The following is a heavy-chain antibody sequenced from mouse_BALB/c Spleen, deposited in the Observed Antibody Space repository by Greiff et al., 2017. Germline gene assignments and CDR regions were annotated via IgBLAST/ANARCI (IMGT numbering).Heavy chain of an antibody. CDR3: ARSGGMITTVFAY. V-gene: IGHV3-2*02. J-gene: IGHJ3*01. CDR2: ISYSGST. D-gene: IGHD2-4*01. Sequence: DVQLQESGPGLVKPSQSLSLTCTVTGYSITSDYAWNWIRQFPGNKLEWMGYISYSGSTSYNPSLKSRISITRDTSKNQFFLQLNSVTTEDTATYYCARSGGMITTVFAYWGQGTLVTVSA. CDR1: GYSITSDYA.